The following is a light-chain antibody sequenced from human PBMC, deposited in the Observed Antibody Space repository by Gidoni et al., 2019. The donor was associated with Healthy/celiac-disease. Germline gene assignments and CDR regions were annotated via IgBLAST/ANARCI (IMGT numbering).Light chain of an antibody. Sequence: EIVLTQSPGTLSLSPGERATLSCRASQSVSSYLAWYQQKPGQAPRLLSYAASNRATGIPDRFSGSGSGTDFTLTISRLEPEDFAVYYCQQYLSFWTFXXXTKVEIK. CDR2: AAS. J-gene: IGKJ1*01. CDR3: QQYLSFWT. CDR1: QSVSSY. V-gene: IGKV3-20*01.